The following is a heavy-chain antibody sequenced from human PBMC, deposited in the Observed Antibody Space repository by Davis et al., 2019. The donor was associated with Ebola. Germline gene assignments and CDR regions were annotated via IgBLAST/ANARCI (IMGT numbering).Heavy chain of an antibody. CDR2: ISAYNGNT. D-gene: IGHD2-15*01. Sequence: AASVKVSCKASGYTFTSYGISWVRQAPGQGLEWMGWISAYNGNTNYAQKLQGRVTMTTDTSTSTAYMELRSLRSDDTAVYYCARDLGAYCSGGSCYPGWFDPWGQGTLVTVSS. CDR3: ARDLGAYCSGGSCYPGWFDP. CDR1: GYTFTSYG. J-gene: IGHJ5*02. V-gene: IGHV1-18*01.